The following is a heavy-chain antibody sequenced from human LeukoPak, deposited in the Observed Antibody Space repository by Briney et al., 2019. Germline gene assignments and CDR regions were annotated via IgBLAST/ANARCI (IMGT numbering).Heavy chain of an antibody. D-gene: IGHD6-6*01. CDR1: GFTFSTYG. V-gene: IGHV3-30*18. J-gene: IGHJ4*02. CDR2: TSYDGSRK. CDR3: AKDRGSGSSGGEYYFDY. Sequence: GGSLRLSCAASGFTFSTYGMHWVRQAPGKGLEWVAVTSYDGSRKYYADSVKGRFTISRDNSKNTLYLQVNSLRAEDTAVYYCAKDRGSGSSGGEYYFDYWGQGTLVTVSS.